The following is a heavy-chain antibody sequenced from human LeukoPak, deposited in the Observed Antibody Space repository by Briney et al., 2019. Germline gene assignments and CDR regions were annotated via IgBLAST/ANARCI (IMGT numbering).Heavy chain of an antibody. CDR3: ARDQGAVAPDY. J-gene: IGHJ4*02. V-gene: IGHV3-7*01. Sequence: GGSLRLSCAASGFTFSDYWMSWVRQAPGKGLEWVANIKQDGSGKYYVDSVKGRFTISRDNAKNSLYLQMNSLRAEDTAVYYCARDQGAVAPDYWGQGTLVTVSS. CDR2: IKQDGSGK. D-gene: IGHD6-19*01. CDR1: GFTFSDYW.